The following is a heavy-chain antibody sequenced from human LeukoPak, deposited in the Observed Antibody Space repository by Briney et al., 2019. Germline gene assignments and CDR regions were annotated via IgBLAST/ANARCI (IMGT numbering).Heavy chain of an antibody. CDR2: IDYSGST. CDR3: AKRIGSYWY. J-gene: IGHJ4*02. V-gene: IGHV4-59*01. D-gene: IGHD1-26*01. CDR1: GDSISFNY. Sequence: SETLSLTCTVSGDSISFNYWNWIRQPPGKGLEWIGHIDYSGSTSYNPSLKSRLTISIDTSKDQFSLYLSSVTAADTGVYYCAKRIGSYWYWGQGTLVTVST.